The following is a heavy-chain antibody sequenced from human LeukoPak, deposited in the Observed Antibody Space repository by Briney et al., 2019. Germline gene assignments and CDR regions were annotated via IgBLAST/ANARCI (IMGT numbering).Heavy chain of an antibody. Sequence: GGSLRLSCAASGFTFSSYAMNWVRQAPGKGLEWVSSISSSSSYIYYADSVKGRFTISRDNAKNSLYLQMNSLRAEDTAVYYCARDPAYYYDSSGYYYVPYWGQGTLVTVSS. CDR2: ISSSSSYI. CDR3: ARDPAYYYDSSGYYYVPY. V-gene: IGHV3-21*01. D-gene: IGHD3-22*01. J-gene: IGHJ4*02. CDR1: GFTFSSYA.